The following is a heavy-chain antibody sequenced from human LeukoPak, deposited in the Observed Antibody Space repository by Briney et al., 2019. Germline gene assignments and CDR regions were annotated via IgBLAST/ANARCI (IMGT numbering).Heavy chain of an antibody. J-gene: IGHJ6*02. CDR3: ARRNYDILTGLEYGMDV. CDR1: GYSFTSYW. Sequence: GESLKISCKGSGYSFTSYWIGWVRQMPGKGLEWMGIIYPGDSDTRYSPSFQGQVTISADKSISTAYLQWSSLKASDTAMYYCARRNYDILTGLEYGMDVWSQGTTVTVSS. CDR2: IYPGDSDT. V-gene: IGHV5-51*01. D-gene: IGHD3-9*01.